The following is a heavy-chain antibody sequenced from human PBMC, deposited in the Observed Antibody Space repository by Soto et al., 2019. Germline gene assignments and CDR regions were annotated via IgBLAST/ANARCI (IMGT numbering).Heavy chain of an antibody. J-gene: IGHJ4*02. D-gene: IGHD6-13*01. CDR3: ARGFKGSRSWYHDY. CDR2: INHSGST. Sequence: SETLSLTCAVYGGSFSGYYWRWIRQPPGKGLEWMGEINHSGSTKYNPSLTSRVTISVDTSKKQLSLKLSSVTAADTAVYYCARGFKGSRSWYHDYWGQGTLVTVSS. CDR1: GGSFSGYY. V-gene: IGHV4-34*01.